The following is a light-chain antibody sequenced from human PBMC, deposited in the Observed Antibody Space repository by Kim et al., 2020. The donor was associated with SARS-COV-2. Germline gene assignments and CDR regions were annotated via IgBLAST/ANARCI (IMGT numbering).Light chain of an antibody. Sequence: EIVMTQSPATLSVSPGERATLSCRASQNVDSNLAWYQLKPGQAPRLLIYGASTRATGVPATFSGSGSGTEFTLTISSLQSEDFAVYYCQQYHNWPPLTFGGWTKVDIK. CDR2: GAS. V-gene: IGKV3-15*01. CDR3: QQYHNWPPLT. J-gene: IGKJ4*01. CDR1: QNVDSN.